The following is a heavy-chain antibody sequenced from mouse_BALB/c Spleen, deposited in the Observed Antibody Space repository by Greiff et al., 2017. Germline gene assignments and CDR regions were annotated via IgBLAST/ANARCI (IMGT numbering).Heavy chain of an antibody. V-gene: IGHV5-4*02. J-gene: IGHJ4*01. D-gene: IGHD2-10*01. Sequence: EVQLVESGGGLVKPGGSLKLSCAASGFTFSDYYMYWVRQTPEKRLEWVATISDGGSYTYYPDSVKGRFTISRDNAKNNLYLQMSSLKSEDTAMYYCAREVPPTRMDYWGQGTSVTVSS. CDR3: AREVPPTRMDY. CDR2: ISDGGSYT. CDR1: GFTFSDYY.